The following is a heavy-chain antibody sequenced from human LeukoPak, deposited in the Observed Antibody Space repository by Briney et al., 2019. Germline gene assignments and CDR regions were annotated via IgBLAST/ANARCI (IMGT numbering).Heavy chain of an antibody. D-gene: IGHD2-15*01. CDR2: INHSGDT. Sequence: SETLSLTCTVSGGSISSSSYYWGWIRQPPGKGLEWIGEINHSGDTYYNPSLKSRLTVSVDTSKNQFSLKLNSVTAADTAVYYCARTLGHCSGGSCPPGYWGQGSLVTVSS. J-gene: IGHJ4*02. V-gene: IGHV4-39*07. CDR3: ARTLGHCSGGSCPPGY. CDR1: GGSISSSSYY.